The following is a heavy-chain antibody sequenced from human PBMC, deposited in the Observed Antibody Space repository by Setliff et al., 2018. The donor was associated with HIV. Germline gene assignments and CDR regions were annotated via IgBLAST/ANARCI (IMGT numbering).Heavy chain of an antibody. V-gene: IGHV3-21*04. D-gene: IGHD3-22*01. CDR1: GFTFSSYT. J-gene: IGHJ4*02. CDR2: ISSSSYYI. Sequence: NPGGSLRLSCAASGFTFSSYTMNWVRQAPGKGLEWVSSISSSSYYIYYADSVKCRFTISRDNAKSSLYLQMNSLGAEDTAVYYCAREVGDSSGYYYRNYYFDSWGQGTLVTVSS. CDR3: AREVGDSSGYYYRNYYFDS.